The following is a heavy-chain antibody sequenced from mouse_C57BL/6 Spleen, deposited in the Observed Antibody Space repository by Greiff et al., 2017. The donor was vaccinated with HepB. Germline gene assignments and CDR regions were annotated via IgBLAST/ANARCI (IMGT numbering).Heavy chain of an antibody. J-gene: IGHJ4*01. CDR2: IDPSDSYT. V-gene: IGHV1-69*01. CDR3: ARSGYYAIDY. Sequence: QVQLQQPGAELVMPGASVKLSCKASGYTFTSYWMHWVKQRPGQGLEWIGEIDPSDSYTNYTQKFKGKSTVTVDKSSSTAYMQLSSLTSEDSAFYYCARSGYYAIDYWGQGTSVTVSS. CDR1: GYTFTSYW.